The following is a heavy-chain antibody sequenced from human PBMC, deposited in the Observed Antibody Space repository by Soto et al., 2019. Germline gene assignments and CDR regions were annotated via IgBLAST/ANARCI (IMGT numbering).Heavy chain of an antibody. V-gene: IGHV4-31*03. CDR2: IFYSGST. CDR3: ARGYRQSGYSSSWVFDY. J-gene: IGHJ4*02. Sequence: QVQLQESGPGLVKPSQTLSLICTVSGGSINSGGYYWNWIRQHPGKGLEWIGYIFYSGSTYYNPFPRSRVTTSADTSENQSSLKLSSVTAADTAVYFWARGYRQSGYSSSWVFDYWGQGTLVNVSS. D-gene: IGHD6-13*01. CDR1: GGSINSGGYY.